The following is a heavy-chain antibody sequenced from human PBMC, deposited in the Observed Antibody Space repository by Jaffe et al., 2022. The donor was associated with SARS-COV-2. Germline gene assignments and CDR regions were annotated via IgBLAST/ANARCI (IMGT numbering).Heavy chain of an antibody. Sequence: QVQLVQSGAEVKKPGASVKVSCKASGYTFTSYDINWVRQATGQGLEWMGWMNPNSGNTGYAQKFQGRVTMTRNTSISTAYMELSSLRSEDTAVYYCARVVNDYGDYVVDYWGQGTLVTVSS. CDR1: GYTFTSYD. J-gene: IGHJ4*02. V-gene: IGHV1-8*01. CDR2: MNPNSGNT. CDR3: ARVVNDYGDYVVDY. D-gene: IGHD4-17*01.